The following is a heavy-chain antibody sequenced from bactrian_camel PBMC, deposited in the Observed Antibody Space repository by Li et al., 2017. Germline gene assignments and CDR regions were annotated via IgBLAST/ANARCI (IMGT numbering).Heavy chain of an antibody. CDR2: IDSDGTT. CDR1: GYVYSRYC. D-gene: IGHD3*01. Sequence: QVQLVESGGGSVQAGGSLRLSCAASGYVYSRYCMGWFRQVPGKEREGVGEIDSDGTTTYTDSVKGRFTISKDNAKDTLYLQMNSLQPEDTAMYYCAANAVCFGGLKEHFGYWGRGTQVTVS. J-gene: IGHJ6*01. CDR3: AANAVCFGGLKEHFGY. V-gene: IGHV3S53*01.